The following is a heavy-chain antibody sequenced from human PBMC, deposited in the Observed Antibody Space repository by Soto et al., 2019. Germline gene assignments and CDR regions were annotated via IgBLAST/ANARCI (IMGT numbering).Heavy chain of an antibody. CDR3: ARVPGIAAAGRFDP. D-gene: IGHD6-13*01. CDR2: IYYSGST. J-gene: IGHJ5*02. V-gene: IGHV4-39*01. CDR1: GGSISSSSYY. Sequence: SETLSLTCTVSGGSISSSSYYWGWIRQPPGKGLEWIGSIYYSGSTYYNPSLKSRVTISVDTSKNQFSLKLSSVTAADTAVYYCARVPGIAAAGRFDPWGQGTLVTVSS.